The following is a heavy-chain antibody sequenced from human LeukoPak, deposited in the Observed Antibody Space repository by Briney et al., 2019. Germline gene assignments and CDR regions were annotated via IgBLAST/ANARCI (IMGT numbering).Heavy chain of an antibody. Sequence: GGSLRLSCAASAFTFSSYSMNWVRQAPGKGLEWVSSISSSRSYIYYADSVKGRFTVSRDNAKNSLYLQMNSLRAEDTAVYYCVRAFGGFPYSGYDYFDYWGQGTLVTVSS. CDR3: VRAFGGFPYSGYDYFDY. CDR2: ISSSRSYI. V-gene: IGHV3-21*01. D-gene: IGHD5-12*01. CDR1: AFTFSSYS. J-gene: IGHJ4*02.